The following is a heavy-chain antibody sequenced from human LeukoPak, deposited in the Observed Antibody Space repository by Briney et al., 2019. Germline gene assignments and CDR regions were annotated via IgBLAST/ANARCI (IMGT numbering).Heavy chain of an antibody. V-gene: IGHV3-23*01. D-gene: IGHD6-13*01. J-gene: IGHJ4*02. Sequence: GGSLRLSCAASGFAFSSYAMIWVRQAPGEGLECVSTTSGSGGSTDYSDSVTGRFTISRDNSKNTLYLQMNSLRADDTALYYCAKGGSFRAFDYWGQGTLVTVSS. CDR3: AKGGSFRAFDY. CDR2: TSGSGGST. CDR1: GFAFSSYA.